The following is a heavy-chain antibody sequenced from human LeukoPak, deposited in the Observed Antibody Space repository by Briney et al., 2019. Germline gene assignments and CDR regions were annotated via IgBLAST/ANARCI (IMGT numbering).Heavy chain of an antibody. D-gene: IGHD3-22*01. CDR3: ARDQLPFFYDSSGYDAFDI. CDR1: GYTFTNYD. CDR2: MNPNSGNT. Sequence: GASVKVSCKASGYTFTNYDINWVRQATGQGLEWMGWMNPNSGNTGYAQKFQGRVTITRNTSISTAYMELSSLRSEDTAVYYCARDQLPFFYDSSGYDAFDIWGQGTMVTVSS. V-gene: IGHV1-8*03. J-gene: IGHJ3*02.